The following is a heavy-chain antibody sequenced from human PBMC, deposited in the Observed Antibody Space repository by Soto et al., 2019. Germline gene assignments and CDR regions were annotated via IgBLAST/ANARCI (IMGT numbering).Heavy chain of an antibody. CDR1: GCTFSRYW. D-gene: IGHD3-3*01. V-gene: IGHV3-74*01. Sequence: GVSLRLSCAASGCTFSRYWMHLVRQALGKGLVWVSRINTDGSSTSYADSVNCRFTSARDNAKNTLYMKMNSLRDEDTAVYYCARGDSYYGKDVWGQGTTVTISS. CDR2: INTDGSST. J-gene: IGHJ6*02. CDR3: ARGDSYYGKDV.